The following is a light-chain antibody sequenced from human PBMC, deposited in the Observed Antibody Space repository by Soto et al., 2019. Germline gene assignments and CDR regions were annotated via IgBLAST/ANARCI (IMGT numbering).Light chain of an antibody. CDR2: DAS. CDR3: QQRSEWPRT. V-gene: IGKV3-11*01. Sequence: EIVLTQSPATLSLSPGERATLSCRASQSISSSLAWYQQNPGQAPRLLIYDASSRATGFPARFSGSGSGTDFTLPIGSLEPEDFAVYYCQQRSEWPRTFGQGTKVEIK. CDR1: QSISSS. J-gene: IGKJ1*01.